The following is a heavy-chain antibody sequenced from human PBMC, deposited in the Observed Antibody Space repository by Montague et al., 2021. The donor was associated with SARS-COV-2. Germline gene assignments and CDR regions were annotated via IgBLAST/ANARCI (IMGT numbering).Heavy chain of an antibody. CDR3: AKKHCSGGSCSHFDY. CDR2: IYHSGST. J-gene: IGHJ4*02. CDR1: GGSISSSYW. Sequence: SETLSLTCAVSGGSISSSYWWTWVRQPPGKGLEWIGEIYHSGSTNYNSSLRSRVTISVDKSKNQFSLKLSSVTAADTAICYCAKKHCSGGSCSHFDYWGQGTLVTVSS. D-gene: IGHD2-15*01. V-gene: IGHV4-4*02.